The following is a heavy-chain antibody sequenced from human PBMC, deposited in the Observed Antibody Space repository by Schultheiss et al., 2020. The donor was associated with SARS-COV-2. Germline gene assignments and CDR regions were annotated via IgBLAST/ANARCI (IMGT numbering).Heavy chain of an antibody. CDR2: IIPIFGTA. CDR1: GGTFSSYA. J-gene: IGHJ4*02. CDR3: ARSRRIAVAGPPGY. V-gene: IGHV1-69*05. Sequence: SVKVSCKASGGTFSSYAISWVRQAPGQGLEWMGGIIPIFGTANYAQKFQGRVTMTRNTSISTAYMELSSLRSEDTAVYYCARSRRIAVAGPPGYWGQGTLVTVSS. D-gene: IGHD6-19*01.